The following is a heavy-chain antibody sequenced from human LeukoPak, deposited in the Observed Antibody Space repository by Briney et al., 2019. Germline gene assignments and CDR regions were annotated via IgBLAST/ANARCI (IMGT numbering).Heavy chain of an antibody. CDR2: IWYDGSNK. D-gene: IGHD6-13*01. CDR1: GFTFSSYG. J-gene: IGHJ3*02. V-gene: IGHV3-33*01. CDR3: AREDSSSWPTRKRRAFDI. Sequence: PGGSLRLSCAASGFTFSSYGMHWVRQAPGKGLEWVAVIWYDGSNKYYADSVKGRFTISRDNSKNTLYLQMNSLRAEDTAVYYCAREDSSSWPTRKRRAFDIWGQGTMVTVSS.